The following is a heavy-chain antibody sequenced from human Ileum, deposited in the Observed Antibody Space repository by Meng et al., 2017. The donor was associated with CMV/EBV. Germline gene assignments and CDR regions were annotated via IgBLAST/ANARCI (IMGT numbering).Heavy chain of an antibody. D-gene: IGHD2-8*01. V-gene: IGHV4-31*02. J-gene: IGHJ4*02. CDR1: GDSISSGNYY. CDR3: ARANFHLVGDLFDY. Sequence: SGDSISSGNYYWSWIRQHPGKGLEWIGYIYYSGSTFYNPSFKSRVTISLDTSKNQFSLTVSSVTAADTAVYYCARANFHLVGDLFDYWGQGTLVTVSS. CDR2: IYYSGST.